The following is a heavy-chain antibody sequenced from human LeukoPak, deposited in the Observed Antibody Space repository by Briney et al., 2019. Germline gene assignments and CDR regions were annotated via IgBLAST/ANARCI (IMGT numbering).Heavy chain of an antibody. CDR1: GGSISSYY. Sequence: SETLSLTCTVSGGSISSYYWSWIRQPPGKGLEWIGYIYTSGSTNYNPSLKSRVTISVDTSKNQFSLKLSSVTAADTAVYYCARTPRSYYYYYMDVWAKGPRSPSP. CDR3: ARTPRSYYYYYMDV. J-gene: IGHJ6*03. D-gene: IGHD2-15*01. CDR2: IYTSGST. V-gene: IGHV4-4*09.